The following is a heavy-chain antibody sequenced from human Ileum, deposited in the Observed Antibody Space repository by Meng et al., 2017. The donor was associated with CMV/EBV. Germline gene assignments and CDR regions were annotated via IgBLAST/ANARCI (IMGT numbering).Heavy chain of an antibody. CDR1: GYTFSNTA. V-gene: IGHV3-23*01. CDR3: AHGGYCTKSACRQVDY. D-gene: IGHD2-8*01. CDR2: ISGTGGTQ. J-gene: IGHJ4*02. Sequence: GESLKISCVASGYTFSNTAMSWVRQLPGKGLEGVAAISGTGGTQLYAESVRGRFTISRDNSKSTLYMQMNDLRAEDTGTYFCAHGGYCTKSACRQVDYWGQGTLVTVSS.